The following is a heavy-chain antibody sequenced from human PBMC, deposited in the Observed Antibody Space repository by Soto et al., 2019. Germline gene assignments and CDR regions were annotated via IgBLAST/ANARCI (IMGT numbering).Heavy chain of an antibody. V-gene: IGHV4-39*01. D-gene: IGHD2-8*01. J-gene: IGHJ4*02. CDR2: IYYSGTT. Sequence: SETLSLTCTVSDDSITSNSYFWAWIRQPPGKGLEWIGSIYYSGTTYYNPSLKSRVTISVDRSKNQFSLKLSSVTAADTAVYYCARGGRGVIFDYWGQGTLVTVSS. CDR3: ARGGRGVIFDY. CDR1: DDSITSNSYF.